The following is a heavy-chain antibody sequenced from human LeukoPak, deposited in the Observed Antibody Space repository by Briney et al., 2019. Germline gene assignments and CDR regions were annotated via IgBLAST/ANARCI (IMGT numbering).Heavy chain of an antibody. V-gene: IGHV3-21*01. CDR3: AGGIVGATIDY. CDR2: ISSSSSYI. J-gene: IGHJ4*02. D-gene: IGHD1-26*01. Sequence: GGSLRLSCATSGFTFSDYAMSWVRQAPGKGLEWVSSISSSSSYIYYADSVKGRFTISRDNAKNSLYLQMNSLRAEDTAVYYCAGGIVGATIDYWGQGTLVTVSS. CDR1: GFTFSDYA.